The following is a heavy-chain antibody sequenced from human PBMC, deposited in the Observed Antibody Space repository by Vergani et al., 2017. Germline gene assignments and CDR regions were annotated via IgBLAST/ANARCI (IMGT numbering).Heavy chain of an antibody. Sequence: QVKLQESGPGLVKPSETLSLTCTVSGASVNSYYWSWIRQPPGKGLVWMGYVSFRGDTLYDPSVKGRMTISLNTSSNQFSLYLTSVTAADTAVYYCARSRIYYGAGSPDYWGQGTLVTVS. J-gene: IGHJ4*02. CDR1: GASVNSYY. V-gene: IGHV4-59*02. CDR3: ARSRIYYGAGSPDY. D-gene: IGHD3-10*01. CDR2: VSFRGDT.